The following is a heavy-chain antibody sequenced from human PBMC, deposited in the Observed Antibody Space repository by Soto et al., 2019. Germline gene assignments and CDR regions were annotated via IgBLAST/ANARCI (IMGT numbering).Heavy chain of an antibody. CDR1: GFTFTSYA. CDR2: ISGSAGRT. Sequence: GGSLRLSCAASGFTFTSYAMSWVRQAPGKGLEWVAIISGSAGRTYCADSVKGRFTISRDNSKNTLYLQMNSLRADDTAVYYCAKVTSARVFYFGLDVWGQGTTVTVSS. CDR3: AKVTSARVFYFGLDV. J-gene: IGHJ6*02. V-gene: IGHV3-23*01. D-gene: IGHD2-2*01.